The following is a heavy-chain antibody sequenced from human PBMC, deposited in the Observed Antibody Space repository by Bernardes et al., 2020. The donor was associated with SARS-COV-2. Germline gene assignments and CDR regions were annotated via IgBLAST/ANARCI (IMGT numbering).Heavy chain of an antibody. D-gene: IGHD3-10*01. CDR1: GASINSGHYC. CDR3: ESGEAGLIVASTAPLAG. V-gene: IGHV4-31*03. Sequence: SETLSLTCSVSGASINSGHYCWTWIRQHPGKGLEWIGYIYYSGSTNYTPSLKSRLTMSEDTSNTQSSLKLSFVTAADPAVYYCESGEAGLIVASTAPLAGWGQG. CDR2: IYYSGST. J-gene: IGHJ6*02.